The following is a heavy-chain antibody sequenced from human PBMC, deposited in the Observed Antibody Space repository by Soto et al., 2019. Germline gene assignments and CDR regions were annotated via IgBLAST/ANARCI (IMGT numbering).Heavy chain of an antibody. J-gene: IGHJ6*02. Sequence: ASVQVSCKASGYTLTSYAISWVRQAPGQGLEWMGWISTYNGYTKYAQKFQGRVTMTSDTFTSTAYMELTTLRSDDTAVYYCARVASRVIAVTGGNYYHGLDVWGQGTTVTVSS. V-gene: IGHV1-18*04. CDR3: ARVASRVIAVTGGNYYHGLDV. CDR2: ISTYNGYT. CDR1: GYTLTSYA. D-gene: IGHD2-15*01.